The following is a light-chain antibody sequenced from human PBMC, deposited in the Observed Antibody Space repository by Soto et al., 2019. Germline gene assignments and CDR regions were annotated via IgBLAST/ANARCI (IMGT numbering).Light chain of an antibody. CDR3: QQYGTSPYT. Sequence: EIVLTQSPGTLCLSPGERATLSCGTSQSLSSNSLAWYQQKPGQAPRLLIYGASSRATGIPDRFSGSGSGTDFTLTISRLEPKDFAVYYCQQYGTSPYTFGQGTKVDIK. CDR2: GAS. V-gene: IGKV3-20*01. J-gene: IGKJ2*01. CDR1: QSLSSNS.